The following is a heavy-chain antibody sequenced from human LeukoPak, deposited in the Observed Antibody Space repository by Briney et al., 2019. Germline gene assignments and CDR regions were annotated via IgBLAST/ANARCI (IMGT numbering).Heavy chain of an antibody. CDR1: GYSISSGYY. V-gene: IGHV4-38-2*02. D-gene: IGHD6-19*01. Sequence: SETLSLTCTVSGYSISSGYYWGWIRQPPGKGLEWIGSIYHSGSTYYNPSLKSRVTISVDTSKNQFSVKLSSVTAADTAVYYCASHWGFGSGRYDYWGQGILVTVSS. CDR2: IYHSGST. CDR3: ASHWGFGSGRYDY. J-gene: IGHJ4*02.